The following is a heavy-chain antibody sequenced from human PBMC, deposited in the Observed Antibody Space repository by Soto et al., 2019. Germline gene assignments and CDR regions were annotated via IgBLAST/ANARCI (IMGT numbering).Heavy chain of an antibody. CDR3: AREGGSIRGRFGRKFDS. V-gene: IGHV3-23*01. CDR2: ISSGGTTT. D-gene: IGHD3-16*01. Sequence: LRLSCAASGFTFSTHAMSWVRQAPGKGLEWVSSISSGGTTTFYAASVEGRFTISRDKSKNTLYLQMNSLRADDTAVYYCAREGGSIRGRFGRKFDSWGQGTQVTVSS. CDR1: GFTFSTHA. J-gene: IGHJ4*02.